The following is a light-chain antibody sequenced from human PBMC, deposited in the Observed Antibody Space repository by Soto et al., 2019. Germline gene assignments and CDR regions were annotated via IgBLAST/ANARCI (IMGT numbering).Light chain of an antibody. J-gene: IGKJ1*01. Sequence: DIQMTQSPSTLSASVRDRVTITCRASQSISNWLAWYQQKPGKAPKLLIYDASTLQTGVPSRFNGSRSGTEFTLTISSLQPDDFATYYCQHYNNYSPTWTFGQGTKVEIK. CDR1: QSISNW. CDR2: DAS. V-gene: IGKV1-5*01. CDR3: QHYNNYSPTWT.